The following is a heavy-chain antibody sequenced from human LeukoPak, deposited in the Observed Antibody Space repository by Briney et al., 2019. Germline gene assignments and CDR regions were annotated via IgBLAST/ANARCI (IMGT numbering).Heavy chain of an antibody. CDR3: ARKVVATIPSYYYYGMDV. CDR2: INPNSGGT. V-gene: IGHV1-2*02. CDR1: GYTFTGYY. J-gene: IGHJ6*02. Sequence: ASVKVSCKASGYTFTGYYMHWVRQAPGQGLEWMGWINPNSGGTNYAQKFQGGVTMTRDTSISTAYMELSRLRSDDTAVYYCARKVVATIPSYYYYGMDVWGQGTTVTVSS. D-gene: IGHD5-12*01.